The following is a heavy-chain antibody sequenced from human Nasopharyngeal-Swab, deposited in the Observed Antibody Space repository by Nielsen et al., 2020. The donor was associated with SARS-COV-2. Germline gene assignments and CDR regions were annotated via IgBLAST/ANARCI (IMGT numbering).Heavy chain of an antibody. J-gene: IGHJ6*02. V-gene: IGHV1-18*01. CDR1: GYTFTSYG. Sequence: ASVKVSCKASGYTFTSYGISWVRQVPGQGLEWMGWISAYNGNTNYAQKLQGRVTMTTDTSTSTAYMELRSLRSDDTAVYYCASPTYCSSTSCSYGMDVWGQGTTVTVSS. CDR2: ISAYNGNT. CDR3: ASPTYCSSTSCSYGMDV. D-gene: IGHD2-2*01.